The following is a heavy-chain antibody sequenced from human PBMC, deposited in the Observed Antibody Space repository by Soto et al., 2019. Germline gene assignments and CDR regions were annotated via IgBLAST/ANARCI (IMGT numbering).Heavy chain of an antibody. V-gene: IGHV4-30-4*01. CDR2: IDHSGSA. Sequence: QVQLQASGPGLVKPSQTLSLTCTVSAGSISSGDYYWTWIRQPPGKGLEWIGYIDHSGSAYYNPSLKSRATISIDTSNNQFSLKMTSVTAADTAVYYCASELRTFYFDHWGQGTLVTVSS. CDR1: AGSISSGDYY. J-gene: IGHJ4*02. CDR3: ASELRTFYFDH. D-gene: IGHD2-21*02.